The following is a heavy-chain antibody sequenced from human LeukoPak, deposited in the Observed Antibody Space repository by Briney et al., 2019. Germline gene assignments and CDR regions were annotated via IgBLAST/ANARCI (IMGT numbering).Heavy chain of an antibody. V-gene: IGHV3-23*01. Sequence: GRSLRLSCAASGFTFSSYAMSWVRQAPGKGLEWVSVISASGGSTYYADSVKGRFTISRDNSKNTLYLQMNSLRAEDTAVYYCAKLLGYCSGGSCYSSFDYWGQGTLVTVSS. CDR3: AKLLGYCSGGSCYSSFDY. CDR1: GFTFSSYA. CDR2: ISASGGST. D-gene: IGHD2-15*01. J-gene: IGHJ4*02.